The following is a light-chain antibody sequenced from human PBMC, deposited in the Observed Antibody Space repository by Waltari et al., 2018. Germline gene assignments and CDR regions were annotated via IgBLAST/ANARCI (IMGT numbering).Light chain of an antibody. J-gene: IGKJ2*01. V-gene: IGKV1-5*03. CDR1: RSISRW. Sequence: DIQMTQSPSTLSASVGDTVTFPCRASRSISRWLAWFQQKPGKAPKLLIYKASTLESGVPSRFSGSGSGSEFNITISSLQPDDLATYYCQQYNSYSEYTFGQGTKLEMK. CDR2: KAS. CDR3: QQYNSYSEYT.